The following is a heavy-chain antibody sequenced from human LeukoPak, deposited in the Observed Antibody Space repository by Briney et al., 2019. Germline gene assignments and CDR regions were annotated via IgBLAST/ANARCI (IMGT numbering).Heavy chain of an antibody. J-gene: IGHJ4*02. Sequence: SETLSLTCTVSGGSISSYYWSWIRQPAGKGLEWIGRVYSSGSTYYNPSLKSRVTMSVDTSKNQLSLKLRSVTAADTAVYYCARDSVPHYYFDYWGQGTLVTVSS. V-gene: IGHV4-4*07. CDR3: ARDSVPHYYFDY. CDR1: GGSISSYY. D-gene: IGHD5/OR15-5a*01. CDR2: VYSSGST.